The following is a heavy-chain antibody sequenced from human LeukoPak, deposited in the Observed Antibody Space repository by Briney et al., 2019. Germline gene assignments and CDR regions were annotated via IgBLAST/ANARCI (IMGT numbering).Heavy chain of an antibody. CDR1: GGTFSSYA. CDR3: ARDATGTYYDFWSGQNWFDP. CDR2: IIPILGIA. V-gene: IGHV1-69*04. D-gene: IGHD3-3*01. J-gene: IGHJ5*02. Sequence: SVKVSCKASGGTFSSYAISWVRQAPGQGLEWMGRIIPILGIANYAQKFQGRVTITADKSTSTAYMELSSLRSEDTAVYYCARDATGTYYDFWSGQNWFDPWGQGTLVTVSS.